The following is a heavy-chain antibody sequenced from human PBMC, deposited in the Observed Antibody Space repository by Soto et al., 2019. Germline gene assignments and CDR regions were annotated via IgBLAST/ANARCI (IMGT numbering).Heavy chain of an antibody. D-gene: IGHD1-7*01. CDR2: IRNKANGYAT. CDR3: ARQGVALELDL. J-gene: IGHJ5*02. CDR1: GFTFNIAA. V-gene: IGHV3-73*01. Sequence: EVQLVDSGGGLVQPGGSLKLSCAASGFTFNIAAIHWVRQASWKGLEWVGLIRNKANGYATAYAASMRGRITVSRDDSKNMAFLEINSLKSEDTAVYHCARQGVALELDLWGQGTLVTVSS.